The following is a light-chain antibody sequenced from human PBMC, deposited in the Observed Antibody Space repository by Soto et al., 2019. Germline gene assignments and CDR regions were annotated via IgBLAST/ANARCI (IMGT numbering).Light chain of an antibody. CDR2: DDN. J-gene: IGLJ1*01. V-gene: IGLV1-51*01. CDR1: SSNIGGNS. CDR3: GSWDSSLSAYV. Sequence: SGLTQPPSVSAAPRQKVTISCSGSSSNIGGNSVSWYQQLPGTAPKLLIYDDNKRPSGIPDRFSGSKSGTSATLGITGFQTGDEADYYCGSWDSSLSAYVFGTGTKVTVL.